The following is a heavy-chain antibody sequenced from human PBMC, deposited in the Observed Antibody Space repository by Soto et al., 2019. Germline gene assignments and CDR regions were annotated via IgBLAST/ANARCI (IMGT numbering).Heavy chain of an antibody. J-gene: IGHJ4*02. D-gene: IGHD2-15*01. Sequence: QVQLVESGGGVVQPGRSLRLSCAASGFTFSSYAMYWVRQAPGKGLEWVAVISYDGTTKFYADSVKGRFTISRDNSKNTLELQLNSRRAEDTAVFYCAKGGGHCSGGSCCPDYWGQGTVVTVSS. CDR2: ISYDGTTK. CDR3: AKGGGHCSGGSCCPDY. CDR1: GFTFSSYA. V-gene: IGHV3-30*18.